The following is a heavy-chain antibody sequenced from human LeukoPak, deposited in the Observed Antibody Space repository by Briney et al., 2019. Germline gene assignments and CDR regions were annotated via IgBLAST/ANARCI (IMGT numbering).Heavy chain of an antibody. D-gene: IGHD6-19*01. CDR3: ARYSSGWRAFDI. CDR1: GYTFTSYY. CDR2: INPSGGST. V-gene: IGHV1-46*01. J-gene: IGHJ3*02. Sequence: ASVKVSCKASGYTFTSYYMHWVRQAPGRGLEWMGYINPSGGSTSYAQKFQGRVTMTRDTSTSIVYMELSSLRSEDTAVYYCARYSSGWRAFDIWGQGTMVTVSS.